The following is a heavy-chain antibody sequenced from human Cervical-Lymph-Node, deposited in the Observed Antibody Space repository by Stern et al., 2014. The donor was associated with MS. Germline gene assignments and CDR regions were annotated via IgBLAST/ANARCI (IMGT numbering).Heavy chain of an antibody. J-gene: IGHJ4*02. CDR2: IYPFDSAT. CDR3: ARHVQGFDY. CDR1: GYSFTIYY. V-gene: IGHV5-51*01. Sequence: EVQLVASGAEVKKPGESLKISCKLSGYSFTIYYIAWVRQMPGKGLEWMVVIYPFDSATTYSPSFQGQVTISADKSITTAYLQWSSLRASDTAMYYCARHVQGFDYWGQGTLVTVSS.